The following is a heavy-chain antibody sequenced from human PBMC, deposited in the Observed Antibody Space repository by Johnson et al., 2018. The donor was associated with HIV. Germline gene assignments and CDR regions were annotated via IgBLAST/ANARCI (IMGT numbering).Heavy chain of an antibody. Sequence: VQLVESGGGLVKPGGSLRLSCAASGFTISDYYMSWIRQAPGKGLEWVSYISSSGSTIYYADSVKGRFTISRDNAKNSLYLHMNSLRVEDTALYYCVRVGKYCDDDCHSGVDAFDIWGQGTMVTVSS. CDR1: GFTISDYY. CDR2: ISSSGSTI. J-gene: IGHJ3*02. V-gene: IGHV3-11*01. CDR3: VRVGKYCDDDCHSGVDAFDI. D-gene: IGHD2-21*02.